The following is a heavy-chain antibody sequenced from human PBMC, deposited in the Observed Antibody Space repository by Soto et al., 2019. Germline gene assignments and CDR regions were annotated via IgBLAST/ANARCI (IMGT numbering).Heavy chain of an antibody. CDR2: ISGSGGST. V-gene: IGHV3-23*01. CDR1: GFTFSSYA. J-gene: IGHJ4*02. D-gene: IGHD3-3*01. CDR3: ATNSHYDFSD. Sequence: GGSLRLSCAASGFTFSSYAMSWVRQAPGKGLEWVSAISGSGGSTYYADSVKGRFTISRDNSENTLYLQMSSLRADDTAVYYCATNSHYDFSDWGQGTLVTVSS.